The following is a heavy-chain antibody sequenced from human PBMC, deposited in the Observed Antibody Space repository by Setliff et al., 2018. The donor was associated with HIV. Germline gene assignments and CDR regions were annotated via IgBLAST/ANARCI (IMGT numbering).Heavy chain of an antibody. Sequence: LSLTCTVSGGSISSGVYYWSWIRHHPGKGLEWIGYIHYSGSIYYNPSLKSRVTISVDTSKNQFSLKLSSVTAADTAVYYCARVCPPVRYNFWSGYYPKAGYFDYWGQGALVTAPQ. V-gene: IGHV4-31*03. CDR1: GGSISSGVYY. CDR2: IHYSGSI. CDR3: ARVCPPVRYNFWSGYYPKAGYFDY. J-gene: IGHJ4*02. D-gene: IGHD3-3*01.